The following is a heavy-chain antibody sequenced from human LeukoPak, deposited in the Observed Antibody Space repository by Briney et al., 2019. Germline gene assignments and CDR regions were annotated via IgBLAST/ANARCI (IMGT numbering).Heavy chain of an antibody. J-gene: IGHJ6*02. Sequence: ASVKVSCKASGYTFTSYGISWVRQAPGQGLEWMGWISAYNGNTNYAQKLQGRVTMTTDTSTSTAYMELRSLRSDDTAVYYCARDREIQLWSYYYYGMDVWGQGTTVTVSS. D-gene: IGHD5-18*01. CDR1: GYTFTSYG. CDR3: ARDREIQLWSYYYYGMDV. V-gene: IGHV1-18*01. CDR2: ISAYNGNT.